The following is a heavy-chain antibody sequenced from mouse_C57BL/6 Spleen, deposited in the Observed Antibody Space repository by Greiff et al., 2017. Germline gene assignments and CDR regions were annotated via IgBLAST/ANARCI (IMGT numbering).Heavy chain of an antibody. D-gene: IGHD1-1*01. Sequence: QVQLQQSGAELVRPGASVKLSCKASGYTFTDYYINWVKQRPGQGLEWIARIYPGSGNTYYNEKFKGKATLTAEKAASTAYMQLSSLTSEDSAVYFCARRALNGTPFAYWGQGTLVTVSA. V-gene: IGHV1-76*01. CDR2: IYPGSGNT. CDR1: GYTFTDYY. CDR3: ARRALNGTPFAY. J-gene: IGHJ3*01.